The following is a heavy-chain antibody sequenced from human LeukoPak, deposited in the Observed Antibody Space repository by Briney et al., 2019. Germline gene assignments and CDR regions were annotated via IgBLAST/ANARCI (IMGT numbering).Heavy chain of an antibody. CDR2: MFHSGST. CDR1: GGSISSTSYF. CDR3: ARVRYNWNRDFDY. Sequence: SETLSLTCTVSGGSISSTSYFWTWIRQPAGKGLEWIGSMFHSGSTYYNPSLKSRVTMSVDTSKNQFSLKLSSVTAADTAVYYCARVRYNWNRDFDYWGQGTLVTVSS. J-gene: IGHJ4*02. V-gene: IGHV4-39*07. D-gene: IGHD1-20*01.